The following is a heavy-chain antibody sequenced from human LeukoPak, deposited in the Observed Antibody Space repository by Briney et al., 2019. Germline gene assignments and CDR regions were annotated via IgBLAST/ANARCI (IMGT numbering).Heavy chain of an antibody. V-gene: IGHV1-69*13. CDR1: GGTFSSYA. J-gene: IGHJ5*02. Sequence: SVKVSCKASGGTFSSYAISWVRQAPGQGLEWMGGIIPIFGTANYAQKFRGRVTITADESTSTAYMELSSLRSEDTAVYYCARGPGCSGGSCYSGWFDPWGQGTLVTVSS. D-gene: IGHD2-15*01. CDR2: IIPIFGTA. CDR3: ARGPGCSGGSCYSGWFDP.